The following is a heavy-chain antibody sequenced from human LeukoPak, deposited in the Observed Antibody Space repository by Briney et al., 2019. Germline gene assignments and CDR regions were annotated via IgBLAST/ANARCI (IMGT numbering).Heavy chain of an antibody. CDR2: IRSDGNSK. CDR3: AKGRLRVGATYFDY. D-gene: IGHD1-26*01. J-gene: IGHJ4*02. CDR1: GFTFRTYG. V-gene: IGHV3-30*02. Sequence: GGSLRLSCAASGFTFRTYGMHWVRQAPAKGLEWVAFIRSDGNSKYYADSVKGRFTISRDNSKNTLYLQMNGLRPEDTAVYYCAKGRLRVGATYFDYWGQGTLVTVSS.